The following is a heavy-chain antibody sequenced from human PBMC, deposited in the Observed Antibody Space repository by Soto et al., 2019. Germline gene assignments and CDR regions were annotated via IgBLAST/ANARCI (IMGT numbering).Heavy chain of an antibody. Sequence: QVQLVQSGGEVQKPGASVKVSCKTSGYTFVTYYISWLRQAPGQGIEWVGWISPHNGKTNYIQSLQSRVTLTADTSTGTAYLELRSLQSNDTAVYFCARDSSNYFDYWGQGTLVTVSS. J-gene: IGHJ4*02. CDR2: ISPHNGKT. CDR3: ARDSSNYFDY. V-gene: IGHV1-18*01. CDR1: GYTFVTYY. D-gene: IGHD4-4*01.